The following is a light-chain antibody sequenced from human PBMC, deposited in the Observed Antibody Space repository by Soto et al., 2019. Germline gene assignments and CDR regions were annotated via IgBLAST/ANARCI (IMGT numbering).Light chain of an antibody. J-gene: IGKJ5*01. CDR2: DAS. V-gene: IGKV3-11*01. CDR1: QSVRSER. CDR3: QQRSNWPHSIT. Sequence: EIVLTQSPDTLSLSPGERATLSCRASQSVRSERLAWYQQKRGQAPTLLIFDASSRASGTPERFSGSGSGTDFTLTISSLEPEDFAVYYCQQRSNWPHSITFGQGTRLEIK.